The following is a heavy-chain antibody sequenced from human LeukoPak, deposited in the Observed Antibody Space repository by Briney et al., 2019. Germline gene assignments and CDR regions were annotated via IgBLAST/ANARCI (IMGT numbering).Heavy chain of an antibody. J-gene: IGHJ6*03. CDR3: ARLTNSYYVDSSAYYPYYYMDV. CDR2: ISYTGNT. V-gene: IGHV4-39*02. Sequence: PSETLSLTCSVSGGPISSSDYYWGWIRQPPGKGLEWIGRISYTGNTYYTPSLKSRVTISVDTSNNLFSLRLSSVTAGDTAVYYCARLTNSYYVDSSAYYPYYYMDVWGKGTTVTVSS. CDR1: GGPISSSDYY. D-gene: IGHD3-22*01.